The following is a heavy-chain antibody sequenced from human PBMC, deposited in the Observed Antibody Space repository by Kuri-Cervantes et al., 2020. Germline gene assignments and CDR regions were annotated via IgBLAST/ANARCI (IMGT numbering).Heavy chain of an antibody. J-gene: IGHJ4*02. CDR2: INPNSGGT. V-gene: IGHV1-2*02. Sequence: ASVKVSCKASGYTFTGYYMHWVRQAPGQGLEWMGWINPNSGGTNYAQKFQGRVTMTRDTSISTAYTELSRLRSDDTAVYYCARGGRPWLRLFVDFDYWGQGTLVTVSS. CDR3: ARGGRPWLRLFVDFDY. D-gene: IGHD5-12*01. CDR1: GYTFTGYY.